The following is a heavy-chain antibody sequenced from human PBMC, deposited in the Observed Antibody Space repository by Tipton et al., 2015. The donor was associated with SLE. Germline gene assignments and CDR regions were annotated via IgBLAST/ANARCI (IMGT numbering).Heavy chain of an antibody. CDR2: IYYSGRT. J-gene: IGHJ4*02. CDR3: ARDEYRYDATGYHLLGHFDF. D-gene: IGHD3-22*01. V-gene: IGHV4-39*07. Sequence: TLSLTCTVSGGSISSSSYYWGWIRQPPGKGLEWIGSIYYSGRTFYTPSLKSRVTISVDTSKNRISLKVNSLTAADTAVYYCARDEYRYDATGYHLLGHFDFWGQGTLVTASS. CDR1: GGSISSSSYY.